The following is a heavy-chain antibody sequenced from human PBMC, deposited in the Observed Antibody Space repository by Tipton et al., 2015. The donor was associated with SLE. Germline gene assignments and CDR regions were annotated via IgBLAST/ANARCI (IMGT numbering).Heavy chain of an antibody. CDR1: GFTFSSYA. J-gene: IGHJ3*02. CDR2: ISSNGGST. CDR3: ARDRKTRYYDSSTAAFDI. Sequence: SLRLSCAASGFTFSSYAMHWVRQAPGKGLEYVSAISSNGGSTYYADSVKGRFTISRDNSKNMLYLQMNSLRAEDTAVYYCARDRKTRYYDSSTAAFDIWGQGTMVTVSS. V-gene: IGHV3-64*04. D-gene: IGHD3-22*01.